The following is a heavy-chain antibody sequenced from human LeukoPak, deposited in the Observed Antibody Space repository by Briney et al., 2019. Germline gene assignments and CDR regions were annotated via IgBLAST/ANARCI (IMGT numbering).Heavy chain of an antibody. CDR3: ARVGPPVEMATIYAFDI. CDR1: GFTFSDYY. V-gene: IGHV3-11*05. J-gene: IGHJ3*02. Sequence: GGSLRLSCAASGFTFSDYYMSWIRQAPGKGLEWVSYISSSSSYTNYADSVKGRFTISRDNAKNSLYLQMNSLRAEDTAVYYCARVGPPVEMATIYAFDIWGQGTMVTVSS. CDR2: ISSSSSYT. D-gene: IGHD5-24*01.